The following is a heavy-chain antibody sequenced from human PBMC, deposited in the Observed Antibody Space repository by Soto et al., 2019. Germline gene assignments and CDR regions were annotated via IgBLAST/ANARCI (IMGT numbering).Heavy chain of an antibody. CDR3: AQPLELAVAGPGRFDL. J-gene: IGHJ2*01. V-gene: IGHV1-69*14. D-gene: IGHD6-19*01. CDR2: ITPMFGTA. CDR1: GGTFSRYA. Sequence: QVQLVQSGAEVKKYGSSVKVSCKASGGTFSRYAISWVRQAPGQGLEWMGGITPMFGTANHAQKFQGRVTITADKSPSTAYRELSSLRSDDTAVYYCAQPLELAVAGPGRFDLWGRGTLVTLSS.